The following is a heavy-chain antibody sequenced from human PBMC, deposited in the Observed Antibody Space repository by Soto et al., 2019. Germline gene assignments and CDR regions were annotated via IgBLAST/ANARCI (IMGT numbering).Heavy chain of an antibody. CDR2: ISSSSSTI. V-gene: IGHV3-48*02. D-gene: IGHD6-6*01. Sequence: PGGSLRLSCAASGFTFSSYSINWVRQAPGKGLEWVSYISSSSSTIYYADSVKGRFTISRDNAKNSLYLQMNSLRDEDTAVYYCARSIAARQGYNYYYGMDVWGQGTTVTVSS. J-gene: IGHJ6*02. CDR1: GFTFSSYS. CDR3: ARSIAARQGYNYYYGMDV.